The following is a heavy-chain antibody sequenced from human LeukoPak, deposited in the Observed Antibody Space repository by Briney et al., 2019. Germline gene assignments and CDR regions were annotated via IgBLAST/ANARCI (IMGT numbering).Heavy chain of an antibody. CDR2: IYYSGST. D-gene: IGHD4-23*01. CDR1: GGSISSSSYY. CDR3: ARVKVDYGGNSGAFDI. Sequence: SETLSLTCTVSGGSISSSSYYWGWVRQPPGKGLEWLGSIYYSGSTYYNPSLKSRVTISVDTSKNQFSLKLSSVTAAGTAVYYCARVKVDYGGNSGAFDIWGQGTMVTVSS. V-gene: IGHV4-39*07. J-gene: IGHJ3*02.